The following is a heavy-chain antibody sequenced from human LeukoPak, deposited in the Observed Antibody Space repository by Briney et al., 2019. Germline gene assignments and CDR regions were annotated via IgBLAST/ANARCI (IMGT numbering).Heavy chain of an antibody. Sequence: SETLSLTCTVSGGSISSYYWSWIRQPPGKGLEWIGYIYYSGSTNYNSSLKSRVTISVDASKNQFSLKLSSVTAADTAVYYCARDRWAAAGYYYYYMDVWGKGTTVTVSS. CDR2: IYYSGST. V-gene: IGHV4-59*01. J-gene: IGHJ6*03. CDR1: GGSISSYY. CDR3: ARDRWAAAGYYYYYMDV. D-gene: IGHD6-13*01.